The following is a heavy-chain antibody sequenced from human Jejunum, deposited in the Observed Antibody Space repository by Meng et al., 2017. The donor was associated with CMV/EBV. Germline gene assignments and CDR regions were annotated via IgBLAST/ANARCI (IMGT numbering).Heavy chain of an antibody. CDR2: INPSAGHT. D-gene: IGHD3-16*01. CDR1: GYTFGRYE. Sequence: KASGYTFGRYERQWVRQARGQGLEWMGIINPSAGHTSYAQKFQGRVTMTRDTSTSTVYIEPSSLRSDDTAVYYCARDSAGGTNWFDPWGQGTLVTVSS. CDR3: ARDSAGGTNWFDP. V-gene: IGHV1-46*01. J-gene: IGHJ5*02.